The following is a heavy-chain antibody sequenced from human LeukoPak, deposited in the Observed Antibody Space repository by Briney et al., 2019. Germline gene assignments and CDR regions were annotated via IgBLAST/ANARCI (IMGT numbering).Heavy chain of an antibody. CDR1: GGSISSYY. J-gene: IGHJ4*02. CDR3: ARDDYYDSSGYYY. CDR2: IYYSGST. D-gene: IGHD3-22*01. Sequence: SETLSLTCTVSGGSISSYYWSWLRQPPGRGLEWIGYIYYSGSTNYNPSLKSRVTISVDTSKNQFSLKLSSVTAADTAVYYCARDDYYDSSGYYYWGQGTLVTVSS. V-gene: IGHV4-59*01.